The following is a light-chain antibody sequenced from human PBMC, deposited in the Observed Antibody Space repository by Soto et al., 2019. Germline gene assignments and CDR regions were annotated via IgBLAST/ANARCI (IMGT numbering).Light chain of an antibody. V-gene: IGKV1-12*01. CDR1: QGISSW. CDR2: AAS. Sequence: DIQMTQSPSSVSASVGDRVTITCRASQGISSWLDWYQQKPGKAPKLLIYAASSLQSGVPSRFSGSGSGTEFTLTISSLQPDDFATSYCKQYNSWCTFGQRTKVDIK. CDR3: KQYNSWCT. J-gene: IGKJ1*01.